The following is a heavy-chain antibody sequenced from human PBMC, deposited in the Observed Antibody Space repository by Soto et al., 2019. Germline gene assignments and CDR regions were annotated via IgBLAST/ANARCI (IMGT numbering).Heavy chain of an antibody. CDR1: GDSISTDY. Sequence: QVHLQESSRGLVKPSETLSLTCTVSGDSISTDYWSWIRQSPGKGLEWIGFIYYGGSTNYNPSLKSRVTISVDTPKNQFSLKLSSVTAADTAVYYCAKNWNWGSLVHWGQGTLVTVSS. V-gene: IGHV4-59*08. CDR2: IYYGGST. CDR3: AKNWNWGSLVH. D-gene: IGHD7-27*01. J-gene: IGHJ4*02.